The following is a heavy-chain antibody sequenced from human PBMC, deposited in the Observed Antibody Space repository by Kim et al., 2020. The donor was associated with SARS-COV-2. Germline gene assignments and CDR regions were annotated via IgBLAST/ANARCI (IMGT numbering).Heavy chain of an antibody. D-gene: IGHD6-6*01. J-gene: IGHJ6*02. CDR2: INAGNGNT. CDR1: GYTFTSYA. V-gene: IGHV1-3*01. CDR3: ARDEGQLVARSYYYGMDV. Sequence: ASVKVSCKASGYTFTSYAMHWVRQAPGQRLEWMGWINAGNGNTKYSQKFQGRVTITRDTSASTAYMELSSLRSEDTAVYYCARDEGQLVARSYYYGMDVWGQGTTVTVSS.